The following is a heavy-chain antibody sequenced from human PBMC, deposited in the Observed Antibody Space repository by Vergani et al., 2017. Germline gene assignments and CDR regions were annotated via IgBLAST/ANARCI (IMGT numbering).Heavy chain of an antibody. CDR1: GYTFTSYS. CDR3: AKLGIQLGPDY. J-gene: IGHJ4*02. Sequence: QVQLVQSGSELKKPGASVKVPCKASGYTFTSYSMNWVRQAPGQGLEWMGWINTNTGNPTYAQGFTRRFVFSLNTSVSTAYLQISSLKAEDTAVYYCAKLGIQLGPDYWGQGTLVTVSS. CDR2: INTNTGNP. V-gene: IGHV7-4-1*02. D-gene: IGHD5-18*01.